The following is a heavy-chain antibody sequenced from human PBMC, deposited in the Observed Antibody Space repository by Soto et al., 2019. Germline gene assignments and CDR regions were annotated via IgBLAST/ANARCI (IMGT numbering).Heavy chain of an antibody. V-gene: IGHV4-39*01. CDR1: GGSISSSSYY. D-gene: IGHD4-17*01. CDR2: IYYSGST. Sequence: SETLSLTCTVSGGSISSSSYYWGWIRQPPGKGLEWIGSIYYSGSTYYNPSLKSRVTISVDTSKNQFSLKLSSVTAADTAVYYCATEGVTTVTTGRYEGAFDIWGQGTMVTVSS. CDR3: ATEGVTTVTTGRYEGAFDI. J-gene: IGHJ3*02.